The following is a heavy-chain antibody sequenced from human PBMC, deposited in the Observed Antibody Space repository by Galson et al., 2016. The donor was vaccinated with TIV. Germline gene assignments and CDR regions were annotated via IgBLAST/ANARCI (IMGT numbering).Heavy chain of an antibody. CDR3: ATVAWFPGLSLEN. CDR1: GDSLTDLV. D-gene: IGHD2/OR15-2a*01. V-gene: IGHV1-24*01. Sequence: SVKVSCKVSGDSLTDLVIHWVRQAPGKGLEWVGGFDPEVQKTIYAQNFQGRVTLTADTSIDTAYMELGSLRFEDTAVYFCATVAWFPGLSLENWGQGTLVTVPS. CDR2: FDPEVQKT. J-gene: IGHJ4*02.